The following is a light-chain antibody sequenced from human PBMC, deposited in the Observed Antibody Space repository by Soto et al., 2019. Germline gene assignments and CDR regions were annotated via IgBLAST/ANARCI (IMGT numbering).Light chain of an antibody. V-gene: IGKV3-20*01. CDR1: QSVSSSY. Sequence: EIVLTQSPGTLSLSPGERATLSCRASQSVSSSYLAWYQQKPGQAPRLLIYGASRGATGIPDRFSGSGSGKDFTLTMSRLEPEDFGGYYCQQYGSSPWTFGQGTEVEIK. J-gene: IGKJ1*01. CDR3: QQYGSSPWT. CDR2: GAS.